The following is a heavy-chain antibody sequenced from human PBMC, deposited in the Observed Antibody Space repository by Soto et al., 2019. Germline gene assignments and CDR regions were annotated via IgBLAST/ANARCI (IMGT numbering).Heavy chain of an antibody. CDR2: IYYSGST. V-gene: IGHV4-30-4*01. D-gene: IGHD3-22*01. CDR3: ARSHDSSGYYLGGNLYYYYYGMDV. CDR1: GGSISSGDYY. J-gene: IGHJ6*02. Sequence: SETLSLTCTVSGGSISSGDYYWSWLRQPPGKGLEWIGYIYYSGSTYYNPSLKSRVTISVDTSKNQFSLKLSSVTAADTAVYYCARSHDSSGYYLGGNLYYYYYGMDVWGQGTTVTVSS.